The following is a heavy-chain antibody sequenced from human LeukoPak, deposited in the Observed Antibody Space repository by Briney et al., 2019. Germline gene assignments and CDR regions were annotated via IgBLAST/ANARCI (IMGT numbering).Heavy chain of an antibody. D-gene: IGHD6-19*01. Sequence: GGSLRLSCAASGFTFSSYGMHWVRQAPGKGLEWVAVISYDGSNKYYADSVKGRFTISRDNSKNTLYLQMNSLRAEDTAVYYCAKAWYSSGWYYFDYWGQGILVTVSS. V-gene: IGHV3-30*18. J-gene: IGHJ4*02. CDR1: GFTFSSYG. CDR2: ISYDGSNK. CDR3: AKAWYSSGWYYFDY.